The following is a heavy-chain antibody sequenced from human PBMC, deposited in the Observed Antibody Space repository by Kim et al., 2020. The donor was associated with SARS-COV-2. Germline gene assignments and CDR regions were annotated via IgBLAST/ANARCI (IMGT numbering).Heavy chain of an antibody. Sequence: GGSLRLSCAGSGFTFSHYYMSWIRQAPGKGLVWVSRIGSSYSTSYADSLKGRFTISRDNTKNSTFQQLNSLRGEDTTVYYCSGGGGEGVGFISFGNWGQG. V-gene: IGHV3-11*04. CDR3: SGGGGEGVGFISFGN. CDR1: GFTFSHYY. D-gene: IGHD1-26*01. CDR2: IGSSYST. J-gene: IGHJ1*01.